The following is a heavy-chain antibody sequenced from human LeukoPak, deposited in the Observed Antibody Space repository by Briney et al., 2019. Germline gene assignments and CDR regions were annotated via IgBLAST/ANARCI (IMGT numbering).Heavy chain of an antibody. CDR3: ARIRQLSIFDY. J-gene: IGHJ4*02. Sequence: SETLSLTCTVSGGSISSSGYYWGWIRQPPGKGLEYIGNIYYGGNTYYNPSLKSRVTISVDTSKKQFSLKLSSVTAADTAVYYCARIRQLSIFDYWGQGTLVTVSS. CDR1: GGSISSSGYY. D-gene: IGHD1-1*01. V-gene: IGHV4-39*01. CDR2: IYYGGNT.